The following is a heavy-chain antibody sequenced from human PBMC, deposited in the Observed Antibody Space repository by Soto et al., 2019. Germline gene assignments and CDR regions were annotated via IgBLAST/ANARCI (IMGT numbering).Heavy chain of an antibody. V-gene: IGHV3-23*01. CDR1: GFNFIDYA. CDR3: AKHIVATFYFDS. D-gene: IGHD5-12*01. CDR2: ISGSGVST. J-gene: IGHJ4*02. Sequence: EVQLLESGGGLVQPGGSLRLSCAASGFNFIDYAVSWVLQAPGQGLEWVSSISGSGVSTYYADSVKGRFTVSRDNSKNTLYLQMDTLRADDTAVYYCAKHIVATFYFDSWGQGTLVTVSS.